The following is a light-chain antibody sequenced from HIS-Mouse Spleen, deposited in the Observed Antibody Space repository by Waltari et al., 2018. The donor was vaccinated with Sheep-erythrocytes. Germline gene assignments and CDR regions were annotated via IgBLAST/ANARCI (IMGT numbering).Light chain of an antibody. V-gene: IGLV2-23*01. CDR1: SSDVGSYNL. CDR2: EGS. J-gene: IGLJ3*02. CDR3: CSYAGSSTPWV. Sequence: QSALTQPASVSGSPGQSITISCTATSSDVGSYNLLSWYQQHPGKAPNLMIYEGSKRPSGVSNRFSGSKSGNTASLTISGLQAEDEADYYCCSYAGSSTPWVFGGGTKLTVL.